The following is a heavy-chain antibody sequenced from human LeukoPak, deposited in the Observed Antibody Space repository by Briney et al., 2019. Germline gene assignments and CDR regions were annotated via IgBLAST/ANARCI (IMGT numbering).Heavy chain of an antibody. J-gene: IGHJ4*02. CDR1: GFTFSNAW. CDR3: TTGVIAAAGTSYYYFDY. V-gene: IGHV3-15*01. D-gene: IGHD6-13*01. CDR2: IKSKTDGGTT. Sequence: PGGSLRLSCAASGFTFSNAWMSWVRQAPWQGLEWVGRIKSKTDGGTTDYAAPVKVRFTISRDDSKNTLYLQMNSLKTEDTAVYYCTTGVIAAAGTSYYYFDYWGQGTLVTVSS.